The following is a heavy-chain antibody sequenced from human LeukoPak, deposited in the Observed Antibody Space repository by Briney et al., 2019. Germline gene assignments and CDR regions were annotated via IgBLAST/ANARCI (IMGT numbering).Heavy chain of an antibody. CDR1: GFTFSSYN. CDR2: IDSSSRYI. CDR3: ARVGGHCTSTSCPPPDY. Sequence: AGGSLRLSCAASGFTFSSYNMDWVRQAPGKGLEWVSFIDSSSRYIYQADSVKGRFTIYRDNAKSSVFLQMNSLRAEDTAVYYCARVGGHCTSTSCPPPDYWGQGTLVTVSS. J-gene: IGHJ4*02. V-gene: IGHV3-21*01. D-gene: IGHD2-2*01.